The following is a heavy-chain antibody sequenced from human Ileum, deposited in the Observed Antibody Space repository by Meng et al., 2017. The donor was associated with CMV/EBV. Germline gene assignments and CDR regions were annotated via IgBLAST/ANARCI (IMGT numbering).Heavy chain of an antibody. Sequence: GGSLRLSCAASGFTFSSYEMNWVRPAPGKGLEWLSYISSNGRTIYYADSVKGRFTISRDNAKNSLYLQMNSLRAEDTAVYYCSRSPTGNLLDCWGRGTLVTVSS. J-gene: IGHJ4*02. V-gene: IGHV3-48*03. CDR2: ISSNGRTI. CDR1: GFTFSSYE. CDR3: SRSPTGNLLDC. D-gene: IGHD4-23*01.